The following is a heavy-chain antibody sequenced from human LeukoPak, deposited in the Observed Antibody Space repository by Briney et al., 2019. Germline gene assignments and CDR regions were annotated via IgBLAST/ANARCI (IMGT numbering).Heavy chain of an antibody. CDR1: GFTFRNYW. J-gene: IGHJ4*02. CDR2: IKQDGSEK. D-gene: IGHD6-13*01. V-gene: IGHV3-7*01. Sequence: PGGSLRLSCAASGFTFRNYWMNWVRQAPGKGLEWVASIKQDGSEKYYVDSLKGRFIISRDNVKNSLYLQMNSLRAEDTAVYYCARDFEEKRGIARGGTDYWGQGTLVTVSS. CDR3: ARDFEEKRGIARGGTDY.